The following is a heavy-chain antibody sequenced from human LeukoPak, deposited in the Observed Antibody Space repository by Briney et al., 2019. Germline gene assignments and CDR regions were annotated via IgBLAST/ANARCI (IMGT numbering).Heavy chain of an antibody. CDR3: ASNGKFYCSGGSCYFDY. V-gene: IGHV3-48*03. Sequence: GGSLRLSCAASGFTFSSYEMNWVRQAPGKGLEWVSYISSSGSTIYYADSVKGRFTISRDNAKNSLYLQTNSLRAEDTAVYYCASNGKFYCSGGSCYFDYWGQGTLVTVSS. J-gene: IGHJ4*02. CDR2: ISSSGSTI. D-gene: IGHD2-15*01. CDR1: GFTFSSYE.